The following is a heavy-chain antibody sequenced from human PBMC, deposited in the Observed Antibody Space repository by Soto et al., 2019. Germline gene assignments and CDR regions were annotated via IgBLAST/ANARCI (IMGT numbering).Heavy chain of an antibody. CDR2: ISWNSGSI. Sequence: EVQLVESGGGLVQPGRSLRLSCAASGFTFDDYAMHWVRQAPGKGLEWVSGISWNSGSIGYADSVKGRFTISRDNAKNSLYLQMNSLSAEDTALYYCAKDKRRNVVASHDAFDIWGQGTMVTVSS. CDR3: AKDKRRNVVASHDAFDI. D-gene: IGHD2-15*01. V-gene: IGHV3-9*01. J-gene: IGHJ3*02. CDR1: GFTFDDYA.